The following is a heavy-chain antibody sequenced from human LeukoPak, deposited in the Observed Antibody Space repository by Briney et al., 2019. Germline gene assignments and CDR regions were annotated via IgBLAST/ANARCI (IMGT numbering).Heavy chain of an antibody. J-gene: IGHJ4*02. CDR2: IYYSGGT. CDR1: GGSISSYY. V-gene: IGHV4-59*01. Sequence: SETLSLTCTVSGGSISSYYWSWIRQPPGKGLEWIGYIYYSGGTNYNPSLKSRVTISVDTSKNQFSLKLSSVTAADTAVYYCARDNGRNYPFDYWGQGTLVTVSS. D-gene: IGHD4-11*01. CDR3: ARDNGRNYPFDY.